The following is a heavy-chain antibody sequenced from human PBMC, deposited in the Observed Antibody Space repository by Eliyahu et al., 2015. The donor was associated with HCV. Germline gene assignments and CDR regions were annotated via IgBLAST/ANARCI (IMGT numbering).Heavy chain of an antibody. CDR2: ISSSSSYI. J-gene: IGHJ4*02. D-gene: IGHD6-13*01. CDR1: GFTFSSYS. V-gene: IGHV3-21*01. Sequence: EVQLVESGGGLVKPGGSLRLSXAASGFTFSSYSMNWVRQXPGKGLEWVSSISSSSSYIYYADSVKGRFTISRDNAKNSLYLQMNSLRAEDTAVYYCARVSIAAAGFDYWGQGTLVTVSS. CDR3: ARVSIAAAGFDY.